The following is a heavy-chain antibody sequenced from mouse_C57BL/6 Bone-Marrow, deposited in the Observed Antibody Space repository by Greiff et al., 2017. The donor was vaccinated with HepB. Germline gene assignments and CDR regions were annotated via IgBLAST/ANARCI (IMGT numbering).Heavy chain of an antibody. Sequence: VQLQQSGPELVKPGASVKIPCKASGYTFTDYNMDWVKQSHGKSLEWIGDINPNNGGTIYNQKFKGKATLTVDKSSSTAYMELRSLTSEDTAVYYCARLAYYSNFAWFAYWGQGTLVTVSA. D-gene: IGHD2-5*01. V-gene: IGHV1-18*01. CDR3: ARLAYYSNFAWFAY. CDR1: GYTFTDYN. CDR2: INPNNGGT. J-gene: IGHJ3*01.